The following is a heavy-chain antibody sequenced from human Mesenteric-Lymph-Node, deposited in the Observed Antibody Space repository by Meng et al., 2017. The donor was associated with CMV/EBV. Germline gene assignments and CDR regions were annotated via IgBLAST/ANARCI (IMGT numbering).Heavy chain of an antibody. Sequence: GESLKISCAASGFTFSSYAMSWVRQAPGKGLEWVSAISGSGGSTYYADSVKGRFTISRDNSKNTLYLQMNSLRAEDTAVYYCARDDDGPQAFDMWGQGTMVTVSS. CDR3: ARDDDGPQAFDM. CDR2: ISGSGGST. CDR1: GFTFSSYA. D-gene: IGHD3-16*01. V-gene: IGHV3-23*01. J-gene: IGHJ3*02.